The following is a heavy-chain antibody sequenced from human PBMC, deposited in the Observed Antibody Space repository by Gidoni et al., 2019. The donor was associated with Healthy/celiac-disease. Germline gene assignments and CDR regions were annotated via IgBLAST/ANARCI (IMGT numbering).Heavy chain of an antibody. Sequence: QVQLVESGGGLVKPGGSLRLSCAASGFTFSDYYMSWIRQAPGKGLEWVSYISSSSSYTNYADSVKGRFTISRDNAKNSLYLQMNSLRAEDTAVYYCARVAADDAFDIWGQGTMVTVSS. V-gene: IGHV3-11*06. J-gene: IGHJ3*02. CDR2: ISSSSSYT. CDR3: ARVAADDAFDI. CDR1: GFTFSDYY. D-gene: IGHD6-25*01.